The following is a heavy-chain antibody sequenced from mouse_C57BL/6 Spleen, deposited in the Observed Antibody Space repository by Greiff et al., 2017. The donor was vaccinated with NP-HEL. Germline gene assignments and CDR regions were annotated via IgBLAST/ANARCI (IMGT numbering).Heavy chain of an antibody. CDR3: ARSLYGYDEGDYFDY. Sequence: VQLQQPGAELVKPGASVKMSCKASGYTFTSYWITWVKQRPGQGLEWIGDIYPGSGSTNYNEKFKSKATLTVDTSSSTAYMQLSSLTSEDSAVYYCARSLYGYDEGDYFDYWGQGTTLTVSS. V-gene: IGHV1-55*01. J-gene: IGHJ2*01. CDR1: GYTFTSYW. CDR2: IYPGSGST. D-gene: IGHD2-2*01.